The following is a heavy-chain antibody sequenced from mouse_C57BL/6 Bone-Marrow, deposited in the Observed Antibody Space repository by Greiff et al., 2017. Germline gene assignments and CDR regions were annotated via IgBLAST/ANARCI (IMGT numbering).Heavy chain of an antibody. V-gene: IGHV1-69*01. CDR2: IDPSDSYT. Sequence: QVQLQQPGAELVMPGASVKLSCKASGYTFTSYWMHWVKQRPGQGLEWIGEIDPSDSYTNYNQKFKGKSTLTVDKSSSTAYMQLSSLTSEDSAVYYCARRMDDYGPYWDFDVWGKGTTVTVSS. CDR3: ARRMDDYGPYWDFDV. D-gene: IGHD1-1*01. CDR1: GYTFTSYW. J-gene: IGHJ1*03.